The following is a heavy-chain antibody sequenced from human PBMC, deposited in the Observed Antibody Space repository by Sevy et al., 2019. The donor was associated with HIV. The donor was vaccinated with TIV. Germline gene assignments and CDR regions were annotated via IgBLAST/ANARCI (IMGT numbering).Heavy chain of an antibody. J-gene: IGHJ3*02. CDR3: ARLDTRIVGATTEGAFDI. D-gene: IGHD1-26*01. CDR2: ISSSSTI. CDR1: GFTFSSYS. Sequence: GGSLRLSCVASGFTFSSYSMNWVRQAPGKGLEWVSYISSSSTIYYSDSVKGRFTISRDNAKNSLYLQMNSLRDEDTAVYYCARLDTRIVGATTEGAFDIRGQGTMVTVSS. V-gene: IGHV3-48*02.